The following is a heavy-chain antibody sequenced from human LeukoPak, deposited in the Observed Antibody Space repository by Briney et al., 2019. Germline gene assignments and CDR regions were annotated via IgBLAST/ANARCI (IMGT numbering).Heavy chain of an antibody. CDR2: INHSGST. CDR1: GGSFSGYY. V-gene: IGHV4-34*01. CDR3: ARTIGKFDP. Sequence: SETLSLTCAVYGGSFSGYYWSWIRQPPGKGLEWIGEINHSGSTNYNPSLKSRVTISVDTSKNQFSLKLSSVTAADTAAYYCARTIGKFDPWGQGTLVTVSS. D-gene: IGHD3-10*01. J-gene: IGHJ5*02.